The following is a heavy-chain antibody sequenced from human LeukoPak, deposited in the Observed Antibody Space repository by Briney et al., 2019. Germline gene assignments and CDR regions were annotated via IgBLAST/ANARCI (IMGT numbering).Heavy chain of an antibody. CDR1: GGSMTTNGYH. CDR3: ATALGPTTGFDY. Sequence: SETLSLTCNVSGGSMTTNGYHWAWIRQPPGKGLEWIGHIRSSGTTSYKTSLKTRVTISLDTSKSQFSLRLTSVTAADTATYYCATALGPTTGFDYWGQGTLVAVSS. CDR2: IRSSGTT. V-gene: IGHV4-39*01. D-gene: IGHD1-26*01. J-gene: IGHJ4*02.